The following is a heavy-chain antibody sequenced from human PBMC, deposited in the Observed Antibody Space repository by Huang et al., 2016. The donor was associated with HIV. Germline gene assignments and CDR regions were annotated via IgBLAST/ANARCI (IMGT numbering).Heavy chain of an antibody. V-gene: IGHV4-39*02. Sequence: QLRESGPGLVTPSETLSLTCSASGTSMTSRTFYWGWFRQPPGRGLGWIGSVYYLGNTDYNPSLKSRVTISIDTANKQYSMRLTSVTAADTAVYFCAREVRSVDTDRPDGYYYRGLDVWGQGTTVIVSS. J-gene: IGHJ6*02. CDR1: GTSMTSRTFY. CDR3: AREVRSVDTDRPDGYYYRGLDV. CDR2: VYYLGNT. D-gene: IGHD2-2*03.